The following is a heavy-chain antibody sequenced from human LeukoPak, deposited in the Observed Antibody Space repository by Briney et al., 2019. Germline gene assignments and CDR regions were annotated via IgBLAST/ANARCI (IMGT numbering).Heavy chain of an antibody. CDR2: IYITGST. J-gene: IGHJ4*02. Sequence: TPSETLSLTCTVSGGSISNYYWSWIRHPAGKGLEWIGRIYITGSTNYNPSLKSRVTMSVDSSKNQFSLRLSSVTAADTAVYYCARDATVATTTYFDYWGQGTLVTLSS. V-gene: IGHV4-4*07. D-gene: IGHD5-12*01. CDR3: ARDATVATTTYFDY. CDR1: GGSISNYY.